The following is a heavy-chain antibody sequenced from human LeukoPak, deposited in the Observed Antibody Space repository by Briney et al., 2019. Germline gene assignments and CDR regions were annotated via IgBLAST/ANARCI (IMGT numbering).Heavy chain of an antibody. CDR2: INHSGST. CDR3: ARAPEGCSSTGCYRHFDY. J-gene: IGHJ4*02. Sequence: GSLRLSCAASGFTFSSYAMSWIRQPPGKGLEWIGEINHSGSTNYSPSLKSRVTISVDTSKSQFSLKLSSVTAADTAVYYCARAPEGCSSTGCYRHFDYWGQGTLVTVSS. V-gene: IGHV4-34*01. CDR1: GFTFSSYA. D-gene: IGHD2-2*01.